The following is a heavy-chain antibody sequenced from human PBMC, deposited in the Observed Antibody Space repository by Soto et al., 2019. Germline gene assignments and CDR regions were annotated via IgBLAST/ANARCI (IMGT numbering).Heavy chain of an antibody. Sequence: SETLSLTCTVSGGSISSGGHYWSWLRQHPGKGLEWIGYIYYSGSTNYNPSLKSRVTISVDTSKNQFSLKLSSVTAADTAVYYCARRVYYDFWSGYSGPSYDAFDIWGQGTMVTVSS. CDR2: IYYSGST. J-gene: IGHJ3*02. D-gene: IGHD3-3*01. CDR1: GGSISSGGHY. CDR3: ARRVYYDFWSGYSGPSYDAFDI. V-gene: IGHV4-61*08.